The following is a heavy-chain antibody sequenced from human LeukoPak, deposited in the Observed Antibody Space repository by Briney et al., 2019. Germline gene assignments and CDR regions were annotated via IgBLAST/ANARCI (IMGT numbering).Heavy chain of an antibody. J-gene: IGHJ4*02. D-gene: IGHD2-2*01. CDR3: AKDADRVVPAAGFDY. CDR2: ISGSGGGT. CDR1: GVTYSRSG. Sequence: CLRMSYEASGVTYSRSGMTWFHQAPGKGLEWVSAISGSGGGTYYADSVKGRFTISRDNSKNTLYLQMNSLRAEDTAVYYCAKDADRVVPAAGFDYWGQGTLVTVSS. V-gene: IGHV3-23*01.